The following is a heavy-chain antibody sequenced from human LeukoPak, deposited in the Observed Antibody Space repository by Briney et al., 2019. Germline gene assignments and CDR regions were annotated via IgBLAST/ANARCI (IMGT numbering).Heavy chain of an antibody. J-gene: IGHJ4*02. CDR1: GYTFTGYY. CDR2: INPNSGGT. CDR3: ARPSELWFGNNYFDY. D-gene: IGHD3-10*01. V-gene: IGHV1-2*02. Sequence: PGASVKVSCKASGYTFTGYYMHWVRQAPGQGPEWMGWINPNSGGTNYAQKFQGRVTMTRDTSISTAYMELSRLRSDDTAVYYCARPSELWFGNNYFDYWGQGTLVTVSS.